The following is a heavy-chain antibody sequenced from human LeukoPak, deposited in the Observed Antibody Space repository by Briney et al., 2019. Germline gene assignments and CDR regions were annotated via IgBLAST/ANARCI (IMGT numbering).Heavy chain of an antibody. CDR3: ATAVSVAGDS. CDR1: GFTFGSNW. V-gene: IGHV3-7*01. CDR2: ISPDGSET. D-gene: IGHD6-19*01. J-gene: IGHJ5*01. Sequence: PGGSLRVSCAASGFTFGSNWMSWFRQAPGKGLEWVAHISPDGSETYYVDSVKGRFTISRDNAKNSVSLQMYSLRVEDTAVYYCATAVSVAGDSWGQGTPVTVSS.